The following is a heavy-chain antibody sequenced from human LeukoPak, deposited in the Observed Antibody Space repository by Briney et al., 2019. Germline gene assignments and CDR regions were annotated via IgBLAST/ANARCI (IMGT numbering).Heavy chain of an antibody. CDR1: GGSISSFY. CDR3: ARLTPHSYYYYGMDV. CDR2: IYYSGST. V-gene: IGHV4-59*08. J-gene: IGHJ6*02. Sequence: PSETLSLTCTVSGGSISSFYWNWIRQPPGKGLEWIGYIYYSGSTNYNPSLKSRVTISVDTSKTQFSLKLNSVTAADTAVYYCARLTPHSYYYYGMDVWGQGTTVTVSS. D-gene: IGHD3-16*01.